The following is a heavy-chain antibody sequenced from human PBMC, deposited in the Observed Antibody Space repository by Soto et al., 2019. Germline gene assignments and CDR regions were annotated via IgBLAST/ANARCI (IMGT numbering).Heavy chain of an antibody. CDR1: GYTFTSYA. Sequence: SSVKVSCKTSGYTFTSYAMHWVRQAPGQRLEWMGWINAGNGNTKYSQKFQGRVTITRDTSASTAYMELSSLRSEDTAVYYCARGPGGPDGPGDYWGQGTLVSVSS. CDR2: INAGNGNT. CDR3: ARGPGGPDGPGDY. D-gene: IGHD3-10*01. J-gene: IGHJ4*02. V-gene: IGHV1-3*01.